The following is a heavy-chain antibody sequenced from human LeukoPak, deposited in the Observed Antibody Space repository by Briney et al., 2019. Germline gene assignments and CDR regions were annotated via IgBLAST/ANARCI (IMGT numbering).Heavy chain of an antibody. V-gene: IGHV1-69*05. J-gene: IGHJ4*02. CDR2: IIPIFGTA. CDR3: ARGHFDWLFPDH. CDR1: GGTFSSYA. Sequence: LVKVSCKASGGTFSSYAISWVRQAPGQGLEWMGRIIPIFGTANYAQKFQGRVTITTDESTSTAYMELSSLRSEDTAVYYCARGHFDWLFPDHWGQGTLVTVSS. D-gene: IGHD3-9*01.